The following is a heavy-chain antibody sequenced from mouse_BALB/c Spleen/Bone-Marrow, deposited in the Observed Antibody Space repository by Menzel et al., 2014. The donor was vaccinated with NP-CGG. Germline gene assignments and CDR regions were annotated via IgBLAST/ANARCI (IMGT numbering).Heavy chain of an antibody. D-gene: IGHD3-2*01. CDR3: ARSTGAMDY. J-gene: IGHJ4*01. V-gene: IGHV1-7*01. Sequence: VQLQQSGAELAKPGASVKMSCKASGYTFTTYWMHWVKQRPGQGLEWIGFINPTTGYTECNQNFKDKASLTADKSSSTACMQLSSLTSEDSAVYYCARSTGAMDYWGQGTSATVSS. CDR1: GYTFTTYW. CDR2: INPTTGYT.